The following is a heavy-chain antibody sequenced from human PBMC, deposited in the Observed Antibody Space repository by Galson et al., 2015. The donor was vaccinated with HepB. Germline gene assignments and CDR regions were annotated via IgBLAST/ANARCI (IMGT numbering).Heavy chain of an antibody. J-gene: IGHJ6*02. Sequence: SLRLSCADSGFTFYSYGMHWVRQAPGKGLEWVAVISYDGSNRYYADSVKGRFTISKDNSKNTLYLQMNSLRAEDTAVYYCAKVDSSGWYPYYCYAMDVWGQGTTVTVSS. CDR1: GFTFYSYG. CDR2: ISYDGSNR. D-gene: IGHD6-19*01. V-gene: IGHV3-30*18. CDR3: AKVDSSGWYPYYCYAMDV.